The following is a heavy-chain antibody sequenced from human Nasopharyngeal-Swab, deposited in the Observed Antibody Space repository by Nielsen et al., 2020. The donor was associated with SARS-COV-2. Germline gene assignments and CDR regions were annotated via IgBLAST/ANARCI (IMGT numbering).Heavy chain of an antibody. CDR3: ARDPIAVAGHDAFDI. V-gene: IGHV1-2*04. J-gene: IGHJ3*02. CDR2: INPNSGGT. Sequence: ASVKVSCKASGYTFTGYYMHWVRQAPGQGLEWMGWINPNSGGTNYAQKFQGWVTMTRDTSISTAYMELSRLRPDDTAVYYCARDPIAVAGHDAFDIWGQGTMVTVSS. D-gene: IGHD6-19*01. CDR1: GYTFTGYY.